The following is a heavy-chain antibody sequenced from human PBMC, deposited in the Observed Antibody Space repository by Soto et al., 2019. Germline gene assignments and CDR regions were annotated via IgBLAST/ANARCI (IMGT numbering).Heavy chain of an antibody. V-gene: IGHV3-30*18. CDR2: ISYDGSNK. J-gene: IGHJ4*02. Sequence: LRLSCAASGFTFSSYGMHWVRQAPGKGLEWVAVISYDGSNKYYADSVKGRFTISRDNSKNTLYLQMNSLRAEDTAVYYCAKDQVGATPSGFDYWGQGTLVTVSS. CDR1: GFTFSSYG. CDR3: AKDQVGATPSGFDY. D-gene: IGHD1-26*01.